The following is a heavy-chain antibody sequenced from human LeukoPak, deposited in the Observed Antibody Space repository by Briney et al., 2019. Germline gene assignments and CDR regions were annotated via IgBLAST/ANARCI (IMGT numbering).Heavy chain of an antibody. D-gene: IGHD1-7*01. J-gene: IGHJ4*02. V-gene: IGHV3-23*01. CDR3: TRTHSKHYYFDY. CDR1: GFTFSGYA. Sequence: GGSLRLSCAASGFTFSGYAMSWVRQAPGKGLEWVSAISGSGGSTYYADSVKGRFTISRDNSKNTLYLQMNSLRAEDTAVYYCTRTHSKHYYFDYWGQGTLVTVSS. CDR2: ISGSGGST.